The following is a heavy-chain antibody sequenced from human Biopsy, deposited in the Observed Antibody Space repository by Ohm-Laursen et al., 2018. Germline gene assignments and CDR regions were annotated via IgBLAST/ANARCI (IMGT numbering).Heavy chain of an antibody. CDR1: GFTFDDHV. Sequence: SLRLSCAASGFTFDDHVMHWVRHAPGKGLEWVSGISWAGGSEGYADSVKGRFTISRDNAKNSLFLQMNSLTTEDTALYYCVRGYSSSWSGYLDHWGQGTLVTVSS. J-gene: IGHJ4*02. CDR2: ISWAGGSE. D-gene: IGHD3-3*01. CDR3: VRGYSSSWSGYLDH. V-gene: IGHV3-9*01.